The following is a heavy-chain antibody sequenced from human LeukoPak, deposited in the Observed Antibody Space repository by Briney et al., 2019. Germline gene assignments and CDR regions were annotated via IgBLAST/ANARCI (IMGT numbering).Heavy chain of an antibody. CDR3: ARGDYGDYGYFDY. CDR2: INPNSGGT. J-gene: IGHJ4*02. D-gene: IGHD4-17*01. CDR1: GYTFTGYY. V-gene: IGHV1-2*02. Sequence: VASVKVSCKASGYTFTGYYMHWVRQAPGQGLEWMGWINPNSGGTNYAQKFQGRVTMTRDMSISTAYMELSRLRSDDTAVYYCARGDYGDYGYFDYWGQGTLVTVSS.